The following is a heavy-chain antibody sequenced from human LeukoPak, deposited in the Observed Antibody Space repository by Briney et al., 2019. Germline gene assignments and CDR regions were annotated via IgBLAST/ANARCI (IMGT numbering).Heavy chain of an antibody. J-gene: IGHJ4*02. CDR2: MNPNSGGS. CDR3: TRELRRDAY. V-gene: IGHV1-8*01. CDR1: GYTFTSYS. D-gene: IGHD4-17*01. Sequence: ASVKVSCKASGYTFTSYSINWVRQATGQGLEWMGWMNPNSGGSGPAQKFQGRVTMTWNTPISTAYMELTSLTSEDTAIYYCTRELRRDAYWGQGALVTVSS.